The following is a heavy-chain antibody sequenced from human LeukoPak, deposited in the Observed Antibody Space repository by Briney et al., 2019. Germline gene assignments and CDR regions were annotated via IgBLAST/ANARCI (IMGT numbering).Heavy chain of an antibody. V-gene: IGHV3-7*01. Sequence: GGSLRLSCAASGFTFSSYWMSWVRQAPGKGLEWVANIKQDGSEKYYVDSVKGRFTISRDNAKNSLYLQMNSLRAEDTAVYYCARVVAVAGPSFYYYYMDVWGKGTTVTVSS. CDR3: ARVVAVAGPSFYYYYMDV. J-gene: IGHJ6*03. D-gene: IGHD6-19*01. CDR1: GFTFSSYW. CDR2: IKQDGSEK.